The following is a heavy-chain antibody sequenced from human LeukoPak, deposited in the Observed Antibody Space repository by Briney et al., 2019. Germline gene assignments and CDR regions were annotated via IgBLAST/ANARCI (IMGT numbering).Heavy chain of an antibody. Sequence: ASVKVSCKASGYTFTSYGISWVRQAPGQGLEWMGWISAYNGNTNYAQKFQGRVTITADESTSTAYMELSSLRSEDTAVYYCASPFGAYCGGDCYNSYYYGMDVWGQGTTVTVSS. J-gene: IGHJ6*02. CDR1: GYTFTSYG. D-gene: IGHD2-21*02. V-gene: IGHV1-18*01. CDR2: ISAYNGNT. CDR3: ASPFGAYCGGDCYNSYYYGMDV.